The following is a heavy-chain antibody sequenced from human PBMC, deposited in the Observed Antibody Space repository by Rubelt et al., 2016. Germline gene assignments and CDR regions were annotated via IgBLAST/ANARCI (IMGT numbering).Heavy chain of an antibody. CDR3: ARDRSCSSTSCYSWGWNY. J-gene: IGHJ4*02. CDR1: GFTFSSYA. Sequence: GRSLRLSCAASGFTFSSYAMHWVRQAPGKGLEWVAVISYDGSNKYYADSVKGRFTISRDNSKNTLYLQMNSLRAEDTAVYYCARDRSCSSTSCYSWGWNYWGQGTLVTVSS. V-gene: IGHV3-30*04. D-gene: IGHD2-2*02. CDR2: ISYDGSNK.